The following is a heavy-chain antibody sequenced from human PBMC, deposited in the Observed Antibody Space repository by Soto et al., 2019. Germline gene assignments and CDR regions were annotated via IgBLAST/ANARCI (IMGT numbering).Heavy chain of an antibody. CDR2: INHSGST. V-gene: IGHV4-34*01. CDR3: ARARDGYYGSGSYPYYYYYLDV. J-gene: IGHJ6*03. D-gene: IGHD3-10*01. Sequence: PSETLSLTCAVYGGSFSGYYWSWIRQPPGKGLEWIGEINHSGSTNYNPSLKSRVTISVDTSKNQFSLKLSSVTAADTAVYYCARARDGYYGSGSYPYYYYYLDVWGKGITVTGAS. CDR1: GGSFSGYY.